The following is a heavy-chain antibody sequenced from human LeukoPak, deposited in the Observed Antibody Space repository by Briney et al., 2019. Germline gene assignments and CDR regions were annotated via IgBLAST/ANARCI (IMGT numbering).Heavy chain of an antibody. CDR2: IYYSGST. CDR1: GGSISSYY. Sequence: SETLSLTCTVSGGSISSYYWSWIRQPPGKGLEWIGYIYYSGSTNDNPSLKSRVTISVDTSKNQFSLKLSSVTAADTAVYYCARALKENYYYYGMDVWGQGTTVTVSS. J-gene: IGHJ6*02. V-gene: IGHV4-59*01. CDR3: ARALKENYYYYGMDV.